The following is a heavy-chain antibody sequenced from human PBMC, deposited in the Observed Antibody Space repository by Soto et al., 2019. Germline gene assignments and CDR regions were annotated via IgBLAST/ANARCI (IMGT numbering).Heavy chain of an antibody. D-gene: IGHD3-10*01. CDR2: MYYSGST. CDR1: GGSISSGGYY. CDR3: ARPSLGFGPDAFDI. J-gene: IGHJ3*02. Sequence: QVQLQESGPGLVKPSQTLSLTCTVSGGSISSGGYYWSWIRQHPGKGLEWIGYMYYSGSTYYNPSLKSRVTISIDTSKNQFSLKLSSVTAADTAVYYCARPSLGFGPDAFDISGAGTMVTVSS. V-gene: IGHV4-31*03.